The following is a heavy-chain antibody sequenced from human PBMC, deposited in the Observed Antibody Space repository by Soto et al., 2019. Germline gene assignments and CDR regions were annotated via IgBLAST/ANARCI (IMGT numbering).Heavy chain of an antibody. Sequence: ASVKVSCKASGYTFTGYYMHWVRQAPGQGLEWMGWINPNSGGTNYAQKFQGWVTMTRDTSISTAYMELSRLRSDDTAVYYCARSSASYDFWSGDNEHYNWFDPWGQGTLVTVSS. V-gene: IGHV1-2*04. CDR3: ARSSASYDFWSGDNEHYNWFDP. D-gene: IGHD3-3*01. J-gene: IGHJ5*02. CDR2: INPNSGGT. CDR1: GYTFTGYY.